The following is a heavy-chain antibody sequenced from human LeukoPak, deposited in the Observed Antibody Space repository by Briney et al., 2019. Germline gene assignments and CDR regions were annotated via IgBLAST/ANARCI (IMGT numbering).Heavy chain of an antibody. Sequence: GGSLRPSCAASGFTFSSYAMSWVRQAPGKGLEWVSAISGSGGSTYYADSVKGRFTISRDNSKNTLYLQMNSLRAEDTAVYYCAKERHYDILTGYWADYFDYWGQGTLVTVSS. V-gene: IGHV3-23*01. D-gene: IGHD3-9*01. CDR1: GFTFSSYA. CDR2: ISGSGGST. J-gene: IGHJ4*02. CDR3: AKERHYDILTGYWADYFDY.